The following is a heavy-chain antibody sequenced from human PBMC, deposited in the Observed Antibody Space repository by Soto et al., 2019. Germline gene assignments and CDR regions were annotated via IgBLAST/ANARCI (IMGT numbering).Heavy chain of an antibody. V-gene: IGHV4-30-4*01. CDR3: ARARGARSFDY. CDR1: GGSISSGDYY. J-gene: IGHJ4*02. CDR2: IYNSGST. Sequence: QVQLQESGPGLVKPSQTLSLTCTVSGGSISSGDYYWSWIRQPPGKGLEWIGYIYNSGSTYYNPSLKGRATTPGDTSMTPSSLQLSSVTAADTAVYYCARARGARSFDYWGQGTLVTVSS. D-gene: IGHD2-15*01.